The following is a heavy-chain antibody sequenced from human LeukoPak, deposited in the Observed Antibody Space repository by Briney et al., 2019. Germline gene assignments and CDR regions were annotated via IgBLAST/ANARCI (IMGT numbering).Heavy chain of an antibody. J-gene: IGHJ6*02. CDR2: IYYSGST. V-gene: IGHV4-59*08. CDR3: ARQTEDSHYYYGMDV. CDR1: GGSINSYY. Sequence: PSETLSLTCTVSGGSINSYYWSWIRQPPGKGLEWIGYIYYSGSTDYNPSLKSRLTISIDTSKEQFSLKLSSVTAADTAVYYCARQTEDSHYYYGMDVWGQGTTVTASS. D-gene: IGHD4-4*01.